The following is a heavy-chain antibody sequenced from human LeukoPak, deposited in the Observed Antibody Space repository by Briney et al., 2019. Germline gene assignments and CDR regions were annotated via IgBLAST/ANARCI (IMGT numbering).Heavy chain of an antibody. V-gene: IGHV4-4*07. CDR1: GASISPYY. CDR3: ARDLSGILYFDY. D-gene: IGHD3-10*01. CDR2: LYPSGIS. Sequence: PSETLSLTCTVSGASISPYYWNWLRQSAGKGLEWIGRLYPSGISDYNPSLKSRVTMSVDTSKNQFSLKVTSVTAADTAIYFCARDLSGILYFDYWGHGILVTVSA. J-gene: IGHJ4*01.